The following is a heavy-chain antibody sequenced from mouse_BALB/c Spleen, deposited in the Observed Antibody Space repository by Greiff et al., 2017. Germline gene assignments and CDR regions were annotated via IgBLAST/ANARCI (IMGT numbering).Heavy chain of an antibody. Sequence: EVKLVESGGGLVKPGGSLKLSCAASGFTFSSYAMSWVRQTPEKRLEWVASISSGGSTYYPDSVKGRFTISRDNARNILYLQMSSLRSEDTAMYYCARGGVLRYNAMDYWGQGTSVTVSS. CDR1: GFTFSSYA. V-gene: IGHV5-6-5*01. CDR2: ISSGGST. CDR3: ARGGVLRYNAMDY. J-gene: IGHJ4*01. D-gene: IGHD1-1*01.